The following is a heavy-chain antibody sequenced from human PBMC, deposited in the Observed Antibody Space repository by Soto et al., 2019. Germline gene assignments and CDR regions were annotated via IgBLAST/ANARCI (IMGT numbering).Heavy chain of an antibody. Sequence: PGESLKISCKGSGYSFTSYWIGWVRQMPGKGLEWMGIIYPGDSDTRYSPSFQGQVTISADKSISTAYLQWSSLKGSDTAMYYCARCYRSRGPRLFYDYGDPDAFDIWAQGTMVTVSS. CDR1: GYSFTSYW. D-gene: IGHD4-17*01. CDR2: IYPGDSDT. J-gene: IGHJ3*02. CDR3: ARCYRSRGPRLFYDYGDPDAFDI. V-gene: IGHV5-51*01.